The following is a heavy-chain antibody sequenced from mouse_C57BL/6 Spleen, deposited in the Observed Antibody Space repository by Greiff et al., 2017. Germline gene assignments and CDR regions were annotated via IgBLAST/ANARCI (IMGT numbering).Heavy chain of an antibody. CDR3: ARSEGIYYSFAY. CDR2: IFPGSGST. D-gene: IGHD2-1*01. J-gene: IGHJ3*01. V-gene: IGHV1-75*01. CDR1: GYTFTDYY. Sequence: VQGVESGPELVKPGASVKISCKASGYTFTDYYINWVKQRPGQGLEWIGWIFPGSGSTYYNEKFKGKATLTVDKSSSTAYMLLSSLTSEDSAVYFCARSEGIYYSFAYWGQGTLVTVSA.